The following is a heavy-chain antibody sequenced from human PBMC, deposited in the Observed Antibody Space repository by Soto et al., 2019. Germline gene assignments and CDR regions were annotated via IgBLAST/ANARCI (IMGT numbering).Heavy chain of an antibody. J-gene: IGHJ1*01. CDR1: GGSINSGGYY. CDR2: IYYRGNT. Sequence: PSETLSLTCSVSGGSINSGGYYWTWIRQHPEKGLEWIGYIYYRGNTYYNPSLRSRLTISVDTSKNQFSLNLTSVTAADTAVYYSTIFFDLCVHHRVDHWGPAPLVTVS. V-gene: IGHV4-31*03. D-gene: IGHD3-3*01. CDR3: TIFFDLCVHHRVDH.